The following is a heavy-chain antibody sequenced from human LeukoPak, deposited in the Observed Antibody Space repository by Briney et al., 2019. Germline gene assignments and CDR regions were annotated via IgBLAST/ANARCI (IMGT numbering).Heavy chain of an antibody. Sequence: PGGSLRLSCAASGFTFSSYAMSWVRQAPGKGLEWVSAISGSGGSTYYADSVKGRFTISRDNSNNTLYLQMNSLRAEDTAVYYCAKSYYDSSGYYHFDYWGQGTLVTVSS. J-gene: IGHJ4*02. CDR1: GFTFSSYA. D-gene: IGHD3-22*01. CDR3: AKSYYDSSGYYHFDY. V-gene: IGHV3-23*01. CDR2: ISGSGGST.